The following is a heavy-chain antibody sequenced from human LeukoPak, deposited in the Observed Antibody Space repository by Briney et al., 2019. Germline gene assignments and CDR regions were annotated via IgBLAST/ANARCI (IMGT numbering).Heavy chain of an antibody. CDR2: INGRGGLI. Sequence: GGSLRLSCAASGFSFSAYNMNWVRQAPGKGLEWVASINGRGGLIYYSDSVKGRFTISRDNAHNSLDLHMNSLRVEDTAVYYCASTSWELPDYWGQGTLVTVSS. CDR1: GFSFSAYN. J-gene: IGHJ4*02. D-gene: IGHD1-26*01. CDR3: ASTSWELPDY. V-gene: IGHV3-48*04.